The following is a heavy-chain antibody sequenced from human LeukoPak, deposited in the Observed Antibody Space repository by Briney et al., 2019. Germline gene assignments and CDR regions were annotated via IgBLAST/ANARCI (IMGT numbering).Heavy chain of an antibody. Sequence: GGSLRLSCVASGFTFSSYAMHWVRQAPGKGLEWVAVISYDGSNKYYADSVKGRFTISRDNSKNTLYLQMNSLRAEDTAVYYCAREMQQLVPYGMDVWGQGTTVTVSS. V-gene: IGHV3-30-3*01. CDR2: ISYDGSNK. J-gene: IGHJ6*02. CDR1: GFTFSSYA. D-gene: IGHD6-13*01. CDR3: AREMQQLVPYGMDV.